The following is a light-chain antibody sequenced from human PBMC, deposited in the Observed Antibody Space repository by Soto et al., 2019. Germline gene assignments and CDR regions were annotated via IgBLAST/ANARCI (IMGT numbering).Light chain of an antibody. V-gene: IGKV1-6*01. CDR2: AAS. CDR1: QGIRKD. J-gene: IGKJ2*01. CDR3: LQDYNYPFT. Sequence: AIQMTQSPSSLSASVGDRVTITCRASQGIRKDLGWYQQKPGKAPNLLIYAASNLQTGVPARFSGSGSGTDFTLTISSLQPEDFATYYCLQDYNYPFTFGQGTKVDIK.